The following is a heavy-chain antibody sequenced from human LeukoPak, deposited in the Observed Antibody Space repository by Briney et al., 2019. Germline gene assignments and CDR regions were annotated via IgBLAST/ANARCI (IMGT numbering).Heavy chain of an antibody. J-gene: IGHJ3*01. CDR2: IYPGDSGP. V-gene: IGHV5-51*01. Sequence: GESLKISCKVSGYSFTSYCIGWVRQMPGKGLEWMGIIYPGDSGPAYSPSFQGQVTISVDKSINTAYLQWSSLQASDTAMYYCGMSGDRGPLQDDVFDVWGQGTIVTVST. CDR3: GMSGDRGPLQDDVFDV. D-gene: IGHD1-26*01. CDR1: GYSFTSYC.